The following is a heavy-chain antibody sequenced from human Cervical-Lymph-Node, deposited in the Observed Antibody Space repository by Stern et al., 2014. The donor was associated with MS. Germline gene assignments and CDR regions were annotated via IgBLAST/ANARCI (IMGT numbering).Heavy chain of an antibody. CDR1: GYTFSSHW. D-gene: IGHD1-26*01. CDR3: ASFSGSHSDAFDM. J-gene: IGHJ3*02. Sequence: EVQLVQSGAEVKKAGESLRISCKGYGYTFSSHWIVWVRQMPGKDLEWMGIIYSPSFQGQVTISADRSINTAYLQWSRLKASDTAMYFCASFSGSHSDAFDMWGQGTMVTVSS. V-gene: IGHV5-51*01. CDR2: IY.